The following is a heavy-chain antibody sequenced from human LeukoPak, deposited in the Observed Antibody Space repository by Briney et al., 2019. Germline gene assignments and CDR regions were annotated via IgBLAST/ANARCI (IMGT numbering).Heavy chain of an antibody. V-gene: IGHV4-59*01. CDR2: IYYSGST. CDR1: GGSISSYY. Sequence: KPSETLSLTCTVSGGSISSYYWSWIRQPPGKGLEWIGYIYYSGSTNYNPSLKSRVTISVDTSKNQFSLKLSSVTAADTAVYYCARDLGSVDYYGSGSYPPWFDPWGQGTLVTVSS. J-gene: IGHJ5*02. CDR3: ARDLGSVDYYGSGSYPPWFDP. D-gene: IGHD3-10*01.